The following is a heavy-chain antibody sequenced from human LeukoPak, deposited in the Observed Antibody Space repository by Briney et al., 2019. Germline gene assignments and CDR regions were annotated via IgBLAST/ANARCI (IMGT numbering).Heavy chain of an antibody. CDR2: IKEDGREK. D-gene: IGHD6-19*01. J-gene: IGHJ4*02. Sequence: GGSLRLSCTASGFTFSDSYMTWVRQAPGKGLEWVANIKEDGREKFYVDSVKGRFTISRDNSKNSVYLQMSSLRAEDTAMYYCGRGSGWLVDCWGQGTLVTVSS. V-gene: IGHV3-7*01. CDR1: GFTFSDSY. CDR3: GRGSGWLVDC.